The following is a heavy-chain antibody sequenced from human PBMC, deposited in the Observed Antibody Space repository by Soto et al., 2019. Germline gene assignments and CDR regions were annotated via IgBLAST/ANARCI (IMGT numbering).Heavy chain of an antibody. CDR1: GFTFSNYD. Sequence: PGGSLRLSCAASGFTFSNYDMHWVRQTTGKGLEWVSGIDITGDTFYPGSVKGRFTISRENAKNSLYLQMDSLRDGDTAVYYCARVNGDYRYGMDVWGQGTTVTVPS. CDR3: ARVNGDYRYGMDV. J-gene: IGHJ6*01. D-gene: IGHD4-17*01. CDR2: IDITGDT. V-gene: IGHV3-13*04.